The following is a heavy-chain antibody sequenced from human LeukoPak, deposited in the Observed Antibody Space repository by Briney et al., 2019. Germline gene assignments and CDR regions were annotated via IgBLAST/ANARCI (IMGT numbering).Heavy chain of an antibody. Sequence: ASVKVSCKASGYTFTVYYMHRVRQAPGQGLEWMGWINPNSGGTNYAQKFQGRVTMTRHTSISTAYMELSRLRSDDTAVYYCARTGVPAAIDAFDIWGQGTMVTVSS. CDR1: GYTFTVYY. D-gene: IGHD2-2*01. V-gene: IGHV1-2*02. CDR3: ARTGVPAAIDAFDI. J-gene: IGHJ3*02. CDR2: INPNSGGT.